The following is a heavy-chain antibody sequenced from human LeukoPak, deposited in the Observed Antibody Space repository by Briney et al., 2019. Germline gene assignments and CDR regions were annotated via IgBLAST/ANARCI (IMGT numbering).Heavy chain of an antibody. D-gene: IGHD3-3*01. CDR3: ARISGGPITIFGD. CDR1: GFTFSSYS. V-gene: IGHV3-48*01. CDR2: ITASGTAM. J-gene: IGHJ4*02. Sequence: GGSLRLSCAASGFTFSSYSMNWVRQAPGKGLEWVSHITASGTAMFYADSVKGRFTISRDNAKNSLYLQMNSLRAEDTAVYYCARISGGPITIFGDWGQGTLVTVSS.